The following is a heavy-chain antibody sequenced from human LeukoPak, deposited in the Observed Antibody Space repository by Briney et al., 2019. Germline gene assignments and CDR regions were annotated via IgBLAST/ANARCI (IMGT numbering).Heavy chain of an antibody. CDR2: ISSSSSYI. CDR1: GFTFDDYA. J-gene: IGHJ4*02. V-gene: IGHV3-21*01. D-gene: IGHD3-22*01. CDR3: ARVGYYYDSSGYYHAEYYFDY. Sequence: GGSLRLSCAASGFTFDDYAMHWVRQAPGKGLEWVSSISSSSSYIYYADSVKGRFTISRDNAKNSLYLQMNSLRAEDTAVYYCARVGYYYDSSGYYHAEYYFDYWGQGTLVTVSS.